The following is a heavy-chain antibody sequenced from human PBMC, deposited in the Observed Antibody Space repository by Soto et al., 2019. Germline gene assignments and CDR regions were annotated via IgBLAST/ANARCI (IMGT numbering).Heavy chain of an antibody. CDR3: ARDDVQLLFGY. D-gene: IGHD2-2*01. CDR1: GFTFSSYA. Sequence: QVQLVESGGGVVQPGRSLRLSCAASGFTFSSYAMHWVRQAPGKGLEWVAVISYDGSKKYYADSVKGRFTISRDNSKNTLYLQMNSLRAEDTAVYYCARDDVQLLFGYWGQGTLVTVSS. J-gene: IGHJ4*02. CDR2: ISYDGSKK. V-gene: IGHV3-30-3*01.